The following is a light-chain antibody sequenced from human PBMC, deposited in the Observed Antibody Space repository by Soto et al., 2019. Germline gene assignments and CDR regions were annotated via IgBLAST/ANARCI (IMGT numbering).Light chain of an antibody. J-gene: IGLJ1*01. CDR2: QVS. Sequence: QSFLTQPASVSGSPGQSITISCAGTSSDVGGYYYVSWYQHHPGKAPKLMIYQVSNRPSGVSNRFSGSKSGNTASLTISGLQAEDEADYYCSSYTSSNTFYVFGTGTRSPS. CDR1: SSDVGGYYY. CDR3: SSYTSSNTFYV. V-gene: IGLV2-14*01.